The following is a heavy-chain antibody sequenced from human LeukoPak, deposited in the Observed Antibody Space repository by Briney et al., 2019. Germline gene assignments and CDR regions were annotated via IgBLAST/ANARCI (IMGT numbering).Heavy chain of an antibody. CDR3: ARGRSITLLRGVAMSDGFDI. J-gene: IGHJ3*02. D-gene: IGHD3-10*01. CDR2: LDTIGSYI. Sequence: PAQSLRLSCAAAGFSFSTYSMNWVRQVPGGWLGWVSLLDTIGSYIYYGDSMKGRFTISRDNAKNSLYLQMSGLRDEDTAVYYCARGRSITLLRGVAMSDGFDIWGQGAMVTVSS. V-gene: IGHV3-21*01. CDR1: GFSFSTYS.